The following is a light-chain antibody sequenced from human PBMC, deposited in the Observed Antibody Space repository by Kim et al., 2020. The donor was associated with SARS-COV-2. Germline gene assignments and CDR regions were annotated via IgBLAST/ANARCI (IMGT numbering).Light chain of an antibody. CDR3: GSYTSSSTLL. CDR1: SSDIGGYNY. J-gene: IGLJ3*02. Sequence: QSALTQPASVSGSPGQSITISCTGTSSDIGGYNYVSWYQQHPGKAPRLMIFDVNKRPSGVSNRFSGSKSGNTASPTISGLQTEDEADYYCGSYTSSSTLLFGGGTQLTVL. V-gene: IGLV2-14*01. CDR2: DVN.